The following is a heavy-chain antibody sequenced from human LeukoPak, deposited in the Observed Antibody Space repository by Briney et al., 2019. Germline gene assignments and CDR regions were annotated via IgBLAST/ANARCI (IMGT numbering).Heavy chain of an antibody. V-gene: IGHV3-48*01. Sequence: PGGSLRLSCAASGFTFSSYSMNWVRQAPGKGLEWVSYISSSSSTIYYADSVKGRFTISRDNAKNSLYLQMNSLRAEDTAVYYCGRDGIVVNGAFDIWGQGTMVTVSS. CDR3: GRDGIVVNGAFDI. CDR2: ISSSSSTI. CDR1: GFTFSSYS. D-gene: IGHD3-22*01. J-gene: IGHJ3*02.